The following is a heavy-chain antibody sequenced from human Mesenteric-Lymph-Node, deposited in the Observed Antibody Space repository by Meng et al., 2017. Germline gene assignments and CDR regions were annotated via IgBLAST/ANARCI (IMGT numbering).Heavy chain of an antibody. V-gene: IGHV3-66*01. D-gene: IGHD5-12*01. J-gene: IGHJ4*02. CDR3: ASGYHFFDY. CDR2: IYSGGST. CDR1: GFTFSSYW. Sequence: EVQLVGSGGGLVKPGGSLRLSCAASGFTFSSYWMHWVRQAPGKGLVWVSVIYSGGSTYYADSVKGRFTISRDNSKNTLYLQMNSLRAEDTAVYYCASGYHFFDYWGQGTLVTVSS.